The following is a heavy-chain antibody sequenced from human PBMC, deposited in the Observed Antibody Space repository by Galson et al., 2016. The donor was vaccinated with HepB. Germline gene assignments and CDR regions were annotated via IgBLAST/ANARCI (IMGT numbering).Heavy chain of an antibody. CDR1: GYSFTSYW. V-gene: IGHV5-10-1*01. CDR3: ARHDSSTWNSAFDI. CDR2: IDPSDSNI. J-gene: IGHJ3*02. Sequence: QSGAEVKKPGESLRISCKGSGYSFTSYWISWVRQMPGKGLEWMGRIDPSDSNINYSPSFQGHVTISTDKSISTAYLQWSSLKASDTAMYYCARHDSSTWNSAFDIWGQGTMVTVSS. D-gene: IGHD6-13*01.